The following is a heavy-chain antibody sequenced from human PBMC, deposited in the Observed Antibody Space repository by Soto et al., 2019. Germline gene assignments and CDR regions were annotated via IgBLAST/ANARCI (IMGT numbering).Heavy chain of an antibody. CDR3: AKGMDRGRYPPPHFDY. CDR2: LSYDGSNK. J-gene: IGHJ4*02. Sequence: QVQLVESGGGVVQPGRSLRLSCAASGFTFSSYAMNWVRQAPGKGLEWVAGLSYDGSNKYYADSVKGRFTISRDDSKNTLYLQMNSPRAEGTAVYYCAKGMDRGRYPPPHFDYWGQGTLVTVSS. V-gene: IGHV3-30*04. D-gene: IGHD1-26*01. CDR1: GFTFSSYA.